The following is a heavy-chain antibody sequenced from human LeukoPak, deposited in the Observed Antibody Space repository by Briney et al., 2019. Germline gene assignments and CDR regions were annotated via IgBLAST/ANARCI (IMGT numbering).Heavy chain of an antibody. Sequence: PSETLSLTCTVSGGSISSSSYYWGWIRQPPGKGLEWIGSIYYSGSTYYNPSLKSRVTISVDTSKNQFSLKLSSVTAADTAVYYCARDCSSTRCYKDWFDPWGQGTLVTVSS. J-gene: IGHJ5*02. D-gene: IGHD2-2*02. V-gene: IGHV4-39*07. CDR1: GGSISSSSYY. CDR3: ARDCSSTRCYKDWFDP. CDR2: IYYSGST.